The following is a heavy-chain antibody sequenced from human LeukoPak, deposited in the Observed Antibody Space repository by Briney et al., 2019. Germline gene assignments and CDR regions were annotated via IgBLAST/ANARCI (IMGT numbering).Heavy chain of an antibody. CDR1: GFTFSSYE. D-gene: IGHD6-13*01. CDR2: ISSSGSTI. CDR3: ARVGGGAAAGFDP. Sequence: GGSLRLSCAASGFTFSSYEMNWVRQAPGKGLEWVSYISSSGSTIYYADSVKGRFTISRDNAKNSLYLQMNSLRAEDTAVYYCARVGGGAAAGFDPWGQGTLVTVSS. V-gene: IGHV3-48*03. J-gene: IGHJ5*02.